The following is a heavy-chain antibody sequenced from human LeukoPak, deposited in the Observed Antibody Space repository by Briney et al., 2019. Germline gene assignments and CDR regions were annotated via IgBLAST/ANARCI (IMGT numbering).Heavy chain of an antibody. CDR3: ARGPYSYDSSGAFDI. D-gene: IGHD3-22*01. Sequence: PSETLSLTCAVSGGSISSSNWWSWVRQPPGKGLEWIGEIYHSGSTNYNPSLKSRVTISVDKSKDQFSLKLSSVTAADTAVYFCARGPYSYDSSGAFDIWGQGTMVTVSS. CDR1: GGSISSSNW. V-gene: IGHV4-4*02. CDR2: IYHSGST. J-gene: IGHJ3*02.